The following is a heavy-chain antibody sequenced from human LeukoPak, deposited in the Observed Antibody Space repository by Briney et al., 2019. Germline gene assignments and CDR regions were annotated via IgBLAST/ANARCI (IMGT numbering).Heavy chain of an antibody. CDR2: IYSGGST. CDR1: GFTVSSNY. CDR3: ARIDDSSGYEYDY. V-gene: IGHV3-53*01. J-gene: IGHJ4*02. D-gene: IGHD3-22*01. Sequence: GGSLRLSCAASGFTVSSNYMSWVRQAPGKGLEWVSVIYSGGSTYYADSVKGRFTISRDNSKNTLYLQKNSLRAEDTAVYYCARIDDSSGYEYDYWGQGTLVTVSS.